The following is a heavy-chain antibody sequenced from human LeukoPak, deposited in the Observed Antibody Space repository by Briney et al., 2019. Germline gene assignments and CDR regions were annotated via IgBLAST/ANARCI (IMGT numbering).Heavy chain of an antibody. CDR2: ISSSGSTI. V-gene: IGHV3-48*03. Sequence: GGSLRLSCAASGFTFSSYEMNWVRQAPGKGLEWVSYISSSGSTIYYADSVKGRFTISRDNAKNSLYLQMNSLRAEDTAVYNCARDKAYGDNIDYWGQGTLVTVSS. CDR1: GFTFSSYE. J-gene: IGHJ4*02. D-gene: IGHD4-17*01. CDR3: ARDKAYGDNIDY.